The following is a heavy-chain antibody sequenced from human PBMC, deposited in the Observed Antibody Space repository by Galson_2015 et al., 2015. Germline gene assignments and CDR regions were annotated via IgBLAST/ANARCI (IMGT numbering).Heavy chain of an antibody. J-gene: IGHJ2*01. CDR1: GFTFNTYW. CDR2: IQQAGNEK. D-gene: IGHD3-9*01. CDR3: AVIDWASGNWYFDL. Sequence: SLSLSCAASGFTFNTYWMSWVRQAPGKGLEWVANIQQAGNEKYYMDSVKGRITISRDNAKNSLCLQMNSLRADDTAVYYCAVIDWASGNWYFDLWGRGTLVTVSS. V-gene: IGHV3-7*02.